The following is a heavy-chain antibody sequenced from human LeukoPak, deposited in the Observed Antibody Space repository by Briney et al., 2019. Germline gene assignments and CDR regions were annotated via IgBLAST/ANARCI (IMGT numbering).Heavy chain of an antibody. CDR3: ARETPAAGPFDY. D-gene: IGHD6-13*01. J-gene: IGHJ4*02. CDR2: IYHSGST. V-gene: IGHV4-30-2*01. Sequence: SETLSLTCAVSGGSISSGGYSWSWIRQPPGKGLEWIGYIYHSGSTYYNPSLKSRVTISVDTSKNQFSLKLSSVTAADTAVYYCARETPAAGPFDYWGQGTLVTVSS. CDR1: GGSISSGGYS.